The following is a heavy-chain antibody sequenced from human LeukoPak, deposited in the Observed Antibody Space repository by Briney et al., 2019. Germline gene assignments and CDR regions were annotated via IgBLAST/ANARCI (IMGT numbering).Heavy chain of an antibody. D-gene: IGHD3-22*01. J-gene: IGHJ4*02. CDR1: GGTFSSYA. Sequence: SVKVSCKASGGTFSSYAISWVRQAPGQGLEWMGGIIPIFGTANYAQKFQGRVTITADKSTSAAYMELSSLRSEDTAVYYCARQKAPAYYYDSSGSPPDYWGQGTLVTVSS. CDR2: IIPIFGTA. V-gene: IGHV1-69*06. CDR3: ARQKAPAYYYDSSGSPPDY.